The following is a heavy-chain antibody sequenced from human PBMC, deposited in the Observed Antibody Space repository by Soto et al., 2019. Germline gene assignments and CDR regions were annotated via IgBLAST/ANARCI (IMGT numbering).Heavy chain of an antibody. CDR2: IYHSGST. V-gene: IGHV4-4*02. D-gene: IGHD3-10*01. CDR3: ARHTYGWDRGGDAFDI. CDR1: GGSISSSNW. Sequence: SETLSLTCAVSGGSISSSNWWGWVRQPPGKGLEWIGEIYHSGSTTYNPSLKSRLTILRDKSKNQFSLKLTSVTAADTAVYYWARHTYGWDRGGDAFDIWGQGTMVTVSS. J-gene: IGHJ3*02.